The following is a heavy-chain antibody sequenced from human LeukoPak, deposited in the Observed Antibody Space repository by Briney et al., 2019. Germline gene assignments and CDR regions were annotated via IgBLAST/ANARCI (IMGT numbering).Heavy chain of an antibody. V-gene: IGHV4-30-4*01. CDR2: TYDSRST. CDR1: GGSLSSGDYY. Sequence: PSEPLSLTCTVSGGSLSSGDYYWRGLRQPPGRGLEWLGYTYDSRSTYYNPSLKSRVTISADTSKTQFSLKLSSGTAGDTAVYYCGGAVLWFGESQHPLGMDVWGQGATVTVSS. D-gene: IGHD3-10*01. J-gene: IGHJ6*02. CDR3: GGAVLWFGESQHPLGMDV.